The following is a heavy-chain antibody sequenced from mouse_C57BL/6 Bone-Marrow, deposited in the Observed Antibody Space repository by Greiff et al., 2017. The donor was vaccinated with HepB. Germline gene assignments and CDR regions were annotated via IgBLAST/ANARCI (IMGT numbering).Heavy chain of an antibody. V-gene: IGHV1-59*01. J-gene: IGHJ3*01. D-gene: IGHD2-1*01. CDR3: ARDGNYDAY. CDR2: IDPSDSYT. Sequence: VQLQQPGAELVRPGTSVKLSCKASGYTFTSYWMHWVKQRPGQGLEWIGVIDPSDSYTNYNQKFKGKATLTVDTSSSTAYMQLSSLTSEDSAVYYCARDGNYDAYWGQGTLVTVSA. CDR1: GYTFTSYW.